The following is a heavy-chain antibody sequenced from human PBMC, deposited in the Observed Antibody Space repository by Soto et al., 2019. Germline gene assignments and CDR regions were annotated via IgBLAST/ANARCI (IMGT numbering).Heavy chain of an antibody. D-gene: IGHD3-10*01. CDR3: ARAQFYSGSGNYHNLMFDP. CDR1: GGSIGGAGYS. Sequence: LSLTCAVSGGSIGGAGYSWSWIRQPPGGGLDWIGYIYESETILYNPSLKTRLTISLNWSDKQFSLTLNSVTAADTAVYYCARAQFYSGSGNYHNLMFDPWGQGTQVTVSS. V-gene: IGHV4-30-2*01. CDR2: IYESETI. J-gene: IGHJ5*02.